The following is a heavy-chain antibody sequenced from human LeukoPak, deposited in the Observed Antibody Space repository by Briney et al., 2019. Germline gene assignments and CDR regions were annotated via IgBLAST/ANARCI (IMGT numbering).Heavy chain of an antibody. CDR3: ARQGETTAGY. Sequence: SETLSLTCTVSGGSISSYYWSWIRQPPGKGLEWIGYIYYSGSTNYNPSLKSRVTISVDTSKNQFSLKLSSVTAADTAVYYCARQGETTAGYWGQGTLVTVSS. CDR1: GGSISSYY. V-gene: IGHV4-59*08. J-gene: IGHJ4*02. CDR2: IYYSGST. D-gene: IGHD4-17*01.